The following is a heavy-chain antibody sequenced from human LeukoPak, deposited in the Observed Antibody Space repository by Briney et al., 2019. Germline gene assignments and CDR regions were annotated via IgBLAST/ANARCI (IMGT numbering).Heavy chain of an antibody. CDR3: AKDGPYCGGDCYWYFDL. V-gene: IGHV3-23*01. CDR1: GFTFSSYA. Sequence: GGSLRLSCAASGFTFSSYAMSWVCQAPGKGLEWVSAISGSGGSTYYADSVKGRFTISRDNSKNTLYLQMNSLRAEDTAVYYCAKDGPYCGGDCYWYFDLWGRGTLVTVSS. D-gene: IGHD2-21*02. J-gene: IGHJ2*01. CDR2: ISGSGGST.